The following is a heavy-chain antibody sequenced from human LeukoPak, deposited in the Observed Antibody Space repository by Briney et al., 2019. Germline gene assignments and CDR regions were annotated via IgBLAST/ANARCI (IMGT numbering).Heavy chain of an antibody. CDR2: IGGSGGRT. Sequence: PGGSLRLSCAAAGFTFSDSWMDWVRQAPGKGLEWVSAIGGSGGRTYYADSVKGRFTISRDNSKNTLYLQMNSLRAEDTSVYYCAKEKSSSGFFDYWGQGTLVTVSS. CDR3: AKEKSSSGFFDY. J-gene: IGHJ4*02. CDR1: GFTFSDSW. V-gene: IGHV3-23*01. D-gene: IGHD3-22*01.